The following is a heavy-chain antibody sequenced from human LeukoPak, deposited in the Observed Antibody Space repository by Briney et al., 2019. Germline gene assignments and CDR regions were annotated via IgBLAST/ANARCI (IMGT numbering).Heavy chain of an antibody. CDR1: GFTFSSYA. J-gene: IGHJ4*02. V-gene: IGHV3-23*01. Sequence: GGSLRLSCAASGFTFSSYAMSWVRQASGKGLEWVSAISGSGGSTYYADSVKGRFTISRDNSKNTLYLQMNSLRAEDTAVYYCAKLLDGYNYYFDYWGQRTLVTVSS. D-gene: IGHD5-24*01. CDR3: AKLLDGYNYYFDY. CDR2: ISGSGGST.